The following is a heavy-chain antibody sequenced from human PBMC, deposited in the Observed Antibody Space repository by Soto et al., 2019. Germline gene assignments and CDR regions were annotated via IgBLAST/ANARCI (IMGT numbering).Heavy chain of an antibody. D-gene: IGHD6-13*01. CDR3: ARDLSAADLGADY. J-gene: IGHJ4*02. CDR1: GFTFSSYG. V-gene: IGHV3-33*01. Sequence: CCAASGFTFSSYGMHWVRQAPGKGLEWVAVIWYDGSNKYYADSVKGRFTISRDNSKNTLYLQMNSLRAEDTAVYYCARDLSAADLGADYWGQGTLVTVSS. CDR2: IWYDGSNK.